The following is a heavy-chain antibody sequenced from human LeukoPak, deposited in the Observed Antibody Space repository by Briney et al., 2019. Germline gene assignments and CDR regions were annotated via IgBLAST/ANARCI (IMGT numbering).Heavy chain of an antibody. Sequence: GAAVQVSCKASGGTFSSYTISWVRQAPGQGLEWMGRIIPILGIANYAQKFQGRVTITADKSTSTAHMELSSLRSEDTAVYYCAVAATPVLNPSAEYFQHWGQGTLVTVSS. CDR2: IIPILGIA. CDR3: AVAATPVLNPSAEYFQH. D-gene: IGHD2-15*01. CDR1: GGTFSSYT. J-gene: IGHJ1*01. V-gene: IGHV1-69*02.